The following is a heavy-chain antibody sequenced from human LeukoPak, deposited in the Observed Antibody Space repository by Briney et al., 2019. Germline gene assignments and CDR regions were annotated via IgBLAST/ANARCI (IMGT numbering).Heavy chain of an antibody. V-gene: IGHV3-21*01. J-gene: IGHJ4*02. D-gene: IGHD3-10*01. CDR2: ISSSSSYI. CDR3: ARGKLLWFGELGY. Sequence: GGSLRLSCAASGFTFSSYEMNWVRQAPGKGLEWVSSISSSSSYIYYADSVKGRFTISRDNAKNSLYLQMNSLRAEDTAVYYCARGKLLWFGELGYWGQGTLVTVSS. CDR1: GFTFSSYE.